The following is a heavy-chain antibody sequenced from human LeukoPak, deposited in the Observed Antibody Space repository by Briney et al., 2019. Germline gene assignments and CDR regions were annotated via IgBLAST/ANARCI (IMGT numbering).Heavy chain of an antibody. V-gene: IGHV1-69*05. CDR3: AREGDSGWLRSPYYFDY. CDR2: IISIFGTA. J-gene: IGHJ4*02. D-gene: IGHD5-12*01. CDR1: LGTLSSYA. Sequence: WVKVSCKASLGTLSSYAISWVRPAPGQGLEWMGVIISIFGTANYAQKFQGRVTSTTDESTSTAYMELSSLRSEDTAVYYCAREGDSGWLRSPYYFDYWGQGTLVTVSS.